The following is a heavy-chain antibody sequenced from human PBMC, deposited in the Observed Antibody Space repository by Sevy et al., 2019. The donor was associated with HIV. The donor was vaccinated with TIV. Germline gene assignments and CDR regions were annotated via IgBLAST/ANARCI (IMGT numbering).Heavy chain of an antibody. D-gene: IGHD3-3*01. V-gene: IGHV3-9*01. Sequence: GGSLRLSCTASGFSFSDYAMHWVRQTPGKGLEWVSSISWTSGNIGYADSVKGRFYISRDNARNSLYLQMDSLRGDDTALYYCAKDKSIFGVARRMCTMDVWGQGTTVTVSS. CDR3: AKDKSIFGVARRMCTMDV. J-gene: IGHJ6*02. CDR1: GFSFSDYA. CDR2: ISWTSGNI.